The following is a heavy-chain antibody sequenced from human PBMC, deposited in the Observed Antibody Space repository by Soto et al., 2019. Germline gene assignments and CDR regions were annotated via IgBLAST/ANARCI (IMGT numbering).Heavy chain of an antibody. Sequence: QVQLVQSGAEVKKPGSSVKVSCKASGGTFSSYAISWVRQAPGQGLEWMGGIIPIFGTANYAQKFQGRVTITADESTRTAYMELSSLRSEDTAVYYCSNAASYCSSTSCLLFDYWGQGTLVTVSS. CDR3: SNAASYCSSTSCLLFDY. D-gene: IGHD2-2*01. J-gene: IGHJ4*02. CDR2: IIPIFGTA. CDR1: GGTFSSYA. V-gene: IGHV1-69*01.